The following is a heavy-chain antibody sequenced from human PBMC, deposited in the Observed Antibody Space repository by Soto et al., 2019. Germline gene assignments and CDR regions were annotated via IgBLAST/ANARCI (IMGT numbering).Heavy chain of an antibody. CDR3: AKDWRESPPGDAFDI. Sequence: PGGSLRLSCAASGFTFSSYGMHWVRQAPGKGLEWVGVITYDGSNKFYADSVKGRFTISRENSKNTLYLQMNSLRAEDAAVYYCAKDWRESPPGDAFDIWGQGTMVTVSS. CDR2: ITYDGSNK. CDR1: GFTFSSYG. J-gene: IGHJ3*02. V-gene: IGHV3-30*18. D-gene: IGHD3-10*01.